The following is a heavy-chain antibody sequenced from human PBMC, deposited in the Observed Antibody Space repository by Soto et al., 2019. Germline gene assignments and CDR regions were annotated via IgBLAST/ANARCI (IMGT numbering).Heavy chain of an antibody. CDR2: IYYSGST. CDR3: ARFFDVPNWFDP. CDR1: GGSISRYY. J-gene: IGHJ5*02. D-gene: IGHD2-2*01. V-gene: IGHV4-59*12. Sequence: PSETLSLTCTVGGGSISRYYWCWIRQPPGKGLEWIGYIYYSGSTNYNPSLKSRVTISVDTSKNQFSLKLSSVTAADTAVYYCARFFDVPNWFDPWGQGTLVTVSS.